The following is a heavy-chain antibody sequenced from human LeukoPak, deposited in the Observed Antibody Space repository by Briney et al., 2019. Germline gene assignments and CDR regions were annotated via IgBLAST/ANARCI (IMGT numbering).Heavy chain of an antibody. CDR2: INAGNGNT. V-gene: IGHV1-3*03. D-gene: IGHD3-10*01. CDR3: AREMGHYYGSGSQEGGAFDI. CDR1: GYTFTSYA. Sequence: ASVKVSCKASGYTFTSYAMHWVRQAPGQRLEWMGWINAGNGNTKYSQEFQGRVTITRDTSASTAYMELSSLRSEDMAVYYCAREMGHYYGSGSQEGGAFDIWGQGTMVTVSS. J-gene: IGHJ3*02.